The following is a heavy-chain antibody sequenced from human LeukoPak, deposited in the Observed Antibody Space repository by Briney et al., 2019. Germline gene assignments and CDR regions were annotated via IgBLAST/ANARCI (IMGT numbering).Heavy chain of an antibody. D-gene: IGHD1-1*01. CDR1: GFTFSSYS. CDR2: ISSSSSYI. J-gene: IGHJ5*02. Sequence: GGSLRLSCAASGFTFSSYSMNWVRQAPGKGLEWVSSISSSSSYIYYADSVKGRFTISRDNAKNSLYLQMSSLRAEDTAVYYCARDGGGAIATGFDPWGQGTLVTVSS. CDR3: ARDGGGAIATGFDP. V-gene: IGHV3-21*01.